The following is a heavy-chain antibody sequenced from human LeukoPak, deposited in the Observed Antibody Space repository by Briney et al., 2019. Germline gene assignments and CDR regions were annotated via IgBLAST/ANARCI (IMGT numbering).Heavy chain of an antibody. D-gene: IGHD3-22*01. J-gene: IGHJ4*02. Sequence: SETLSLTCAVYGGSFSGYYWSWIRQPPGKGLEWIGEINHSGSTNYNPSLKSRVTMSVDTSKNQFSLKLSSVTAADTAVYYCARMDSSGYYYYFDYWGQGTLVTVSS. V-gene: IGHV4-34*01. CDR1: GGSFSGYY. CDR3: ARMDSSGYYYYFDY. CDR2: INHSGST.